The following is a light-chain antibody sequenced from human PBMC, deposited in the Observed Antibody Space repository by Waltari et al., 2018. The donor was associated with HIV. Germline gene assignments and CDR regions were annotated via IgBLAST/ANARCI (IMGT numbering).Light chain of an antibody. CDR2: EVS. J-gene: IGLJ1*01. V-gene: IGLV2-14*01. CDR3: CSYTSTTAFDV. CDR1: SSDIGGYNY. Sequence: QSALTQPASVPGSPGQSVTISCTGTSSDIGGYNYVSWYQLHPGKAPKLIISEVSNRPSGVCGRFSGSKSGNTASLTIAGLQAEDEAEYYCCSYTSTTAFDVFGTGTRVSVL.